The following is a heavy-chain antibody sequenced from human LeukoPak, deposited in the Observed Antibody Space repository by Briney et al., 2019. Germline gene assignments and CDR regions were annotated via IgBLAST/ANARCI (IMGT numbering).Heavy chain of an antibody. V-gene: IGHV4-39*01. Sequence: KSGGSLRLSCAASGFTLSNYAMNWVRQPPGKGLEWIGSIYYSGSTYYNPSLKSRVTISVDTSKNQFSLKLSSVTAADTAVYYCLGYCSGGSCYGKDYWGQGTLVTVSS. J-gene: IGHJ4*02. CDR3: LGYCSGGSCYGKDY. CDR1: GFTLSNYA. CDR2: IYYSGST. D-gene: IGHD2-15*01.